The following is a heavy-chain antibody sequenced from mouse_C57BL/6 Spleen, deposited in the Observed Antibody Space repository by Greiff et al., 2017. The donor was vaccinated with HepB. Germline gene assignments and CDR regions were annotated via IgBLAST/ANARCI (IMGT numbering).Heavy chain of an antibody. CDR3: ARKTTVALFDY. Sequence: QVQLQQSGAELVRPGTSVKLSCKASGYTFTSYWMHWVKQRPGQGLEWIGVIDPSDSYTNYNQKFKGKATLTVDTSSSTAYMQLSSLTSEDSAVYYCARKTTVALFDYWGQGTTLTVSS. D-gene: IGHD1-1*01. CDR1: GYTFTSYW. CDR2: IDPSDSYT. J-gene: IGHJ2*01. V-gene: IGHV1-59*01.